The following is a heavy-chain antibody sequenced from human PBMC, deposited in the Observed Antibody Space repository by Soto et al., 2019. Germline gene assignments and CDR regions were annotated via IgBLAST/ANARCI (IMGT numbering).Heavy chain of an antibody. Sequence: ASVKVSCKASRYTFTSYGICWARQSPGQGLEWMGWISAYNGNTNYAQKLQGRVTMTTDTSTSTAYMELRSLRSDDTAVYYCARDWLWFGESPNWFDPWGQGTLVTVSS. CDR2: ISAYNGNT. CDR3: ARDWLWFGESPNWFDP. CDR1: RYTFTSYG. J-gene: IGHJ5*02. D-gene: IGHD3-10*01. V-gene: IGHV1-18*01.